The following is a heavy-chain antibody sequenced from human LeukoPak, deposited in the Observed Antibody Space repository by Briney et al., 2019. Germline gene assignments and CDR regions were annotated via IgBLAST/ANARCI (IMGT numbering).Heavy chain of an antibody. CDR2: IWNDGSNK. V-gene: IGHV3-30*19. CDR3: ARVSRSYGYYYYYGMDV. Sequence: GRSLRLSCAASGFTFSSYGMHWVRQAPGKGLEWVAVIWNDGSNKYYADSVKGRFTISRDNSKNTLYLQMNSLRAEDTAVYYCARVSRSYGYYYYYGMDVWGQGTTVTVSS. CDR1: GFTFSSYG. J-gene: IGHJ6*02. D-gene: IGHD1-26*01.